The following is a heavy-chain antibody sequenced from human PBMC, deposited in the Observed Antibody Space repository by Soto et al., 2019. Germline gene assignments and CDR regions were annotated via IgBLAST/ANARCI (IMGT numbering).Heavy chain of an antibody. CDR1: GFTFSSYA. Sequence: EVQLLESGGGLVQPGGSLRLSCAASGFTFSSYAMSWVRQAPGKGLEWVSAISGSGGSTYYADSVKGRFTISRDNSKNTLYLQMNSLRAEDTAVYYCAKVSSTSKYYYYGMDVWGQGTTVTVSS. J-gene: IGHJ6*02. V-gene: IGHV3-23*01. D-gene: IGHD2-2*01. CDR3: AKVSSTSKYYYYGMDV. CDR2: ISGSGGST.